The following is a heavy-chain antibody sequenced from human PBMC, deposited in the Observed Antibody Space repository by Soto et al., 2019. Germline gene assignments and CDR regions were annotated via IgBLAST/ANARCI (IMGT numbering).Heavy chain of an antibody. CDR2: ISKDGLDR. CDR3: ASPREGQWLVFDH. Sequence: GSLRLSCVVSGFTFSDFGMHWVRQSPGEGLAWVASISKDGLDRYYSESVKGRFTISRDDSKNTVFLQMNSLKVEDTAAYFCASPREGQWLVFDHWGQRTLVTVSS. J-gene: IGHJ4*02. D-gene: IGHD6-19*01. V-gene: IGHV3-30*19. CDR1: GFTFSDFG.